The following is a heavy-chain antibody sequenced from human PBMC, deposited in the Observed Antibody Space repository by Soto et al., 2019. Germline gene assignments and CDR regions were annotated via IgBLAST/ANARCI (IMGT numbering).Heavy chain of an antibody. J-gene: IGHJ3*02. CDR3: ARFEEGGGDSCVFYAPHVFDI. Sequence: GGSLRLSCAASGFTFSSYFMNWVRQAPGKGLEWVSSISSSSSYIYYADSVKGRFTISRDNAKNSLHLQMNSLRAEDTAVFFCARFEEGGGDSCVFYAPHVFDIGGQGKMVTVSS. CDR2: ISSSSSYI. D-gene: IGHD3-22*01. V-gene: IGHV3-21*04. CDR1: GFTFSSYF.